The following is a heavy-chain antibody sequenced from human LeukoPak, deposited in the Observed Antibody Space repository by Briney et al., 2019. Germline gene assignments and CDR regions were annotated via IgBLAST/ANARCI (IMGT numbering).Heavy chain of an antibody. J-gene: IGHJ3*02. CDR3: ARHAQMWGINDAFDI. V-gene: IGHV5-51*01. Sequence: KDGESLQISCKGSGYSFTSYWIGWVRQMPGKGLEWMGIIYPGDSDTRYSPSFQGQVTISADKSIGTAYLQWSSLKASDTAMYYCARHAQMWGINDAFDIWGQGTMVTVSS. CDR1: GYSFTSYW. D-gene: IGHD6-13*01. CDR2: IYPGDSDT.